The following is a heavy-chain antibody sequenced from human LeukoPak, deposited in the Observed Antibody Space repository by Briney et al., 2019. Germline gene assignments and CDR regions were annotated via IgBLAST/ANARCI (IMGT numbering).Heavy chain of an antibody. Sequence: PGGSLRLSCAASGFTFSSYGMHWVRQAPGKGLEWVAFIRYDGSNKYYADSEKGRFTTSRDNSKNTLHLQMNSLRAEDTAVYYCAKDSYDSSGYPNWFDPWGQGTLVTVSS. V-gene: IGHV3-30*02. CDR3: AKDSYDSSGYPNWFDP. J-gene: IGHJ5*02. CDR1: GFTFSSYG. D-gene: IGHD3-22*01. CDR2: IRYDGSNK.